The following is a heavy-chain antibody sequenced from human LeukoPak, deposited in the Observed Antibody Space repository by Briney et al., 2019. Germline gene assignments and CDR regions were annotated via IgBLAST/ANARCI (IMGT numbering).Heavy chain of an antibody. J-gene: IGHJ6*02. V-gene: IGHV4-4*02. Sequence: SGTLSLTCDVSGESISTTNWWSWVRQPPGKGLEWIGEIYYLGSTNYNPSLKSRVTISVDKSTNQFSLNLDSVSAADTAVYYRARGRLVRAGGYYYNGMDVWGQGTTVTVSS. CDR2: IYYLGST. CDR3: ARGRLVRAGGYYYNGMDV. CDR1: GESISTTNW. D-gene: IGHD3-10*01.